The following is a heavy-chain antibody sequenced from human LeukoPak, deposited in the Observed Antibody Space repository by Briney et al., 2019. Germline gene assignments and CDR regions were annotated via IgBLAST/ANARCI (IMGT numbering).Heavy chain of an antibody. CDR2: ISAYNGNT. CDR3: AREGDYGDYPYYYYMDV. V-gene: IGHV1-18*01. J-gene: IGHJ6*03. CDR1: GYTFTSYG. Sequence: ASVKVSCKASGYTFTSYGISWVRQAPGQGLEWMGWISAYNGNTNYAQKLQGRVTMTTDTSTSTAYKELRSLRSDDTAVYYCAREGDYGDYPYYYYMDVWGKGTTVTVSS. D-gene: IGHD4-17*01.